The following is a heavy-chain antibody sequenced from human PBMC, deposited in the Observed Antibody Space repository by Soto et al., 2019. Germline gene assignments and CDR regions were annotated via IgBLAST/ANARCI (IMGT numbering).Heavy chain of an antibody. CDR2: IYPVDSNI. Sequence: GESLKISCKGSAHSFTSYWIGWVRQRPGKGLEWMGIIYPVDSNIRHSPSFQGQVTISADKSISTAYLQWSSLKASGTAVYYCARHVCTSTSCYLVDVWGQGTTVTVSS. CDR3: ARHVCTSTSCYLVDV. CDR1: AHSFTSYW. V-gene: IGHV5-51*01. D-gene: IGHD2-2*01. J-gene: IGHJ6*02.